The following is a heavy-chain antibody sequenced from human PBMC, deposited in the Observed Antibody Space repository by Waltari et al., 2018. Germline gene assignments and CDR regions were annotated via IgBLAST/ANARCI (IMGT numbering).Heavy chain of an antibody. V-gene: IGHV1-69-2*01. Sequence: EVQLLQSGAEVKKPGTPVKLSCTVSGDPFTDNYLHWIQQAPGKGLQWMGLLDPEDGQAVYAEKFQGRVTMTADTSIHTAYMELTSLTSEDTAFYYCAAALGGGISASRPFHFWGQGTMITVSS. J-gene: IGHJ3*01. D-gene: IGHD3-10*01. CDR3: AAALGGGISASRPFHF. CDR2: LDPEDGQA. CDR1: GDPFTDNY.